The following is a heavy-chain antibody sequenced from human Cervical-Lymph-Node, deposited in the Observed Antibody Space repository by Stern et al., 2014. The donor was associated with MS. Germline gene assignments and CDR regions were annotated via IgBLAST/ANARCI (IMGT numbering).Heavy chain of an antibody. V-gene: IGHV1-8*01. Sequence: LVESGSQVRNPGASGKVSCQASGYTFLNYDFFRGRQAPGQGLEWMGWMNPNNANTGHAQKFQGRVTMTRNTSISTAYMELSGLRSDDTAVYYCVRGGFSYGYGLDAWGQGTAVIVSS. CDR2: MNPNNANT. CDR3: VRGGFSYGYGLDA. J-gene: IGHJ6*02. CDR1: GYTFLNYD. D-gene: IGHD5-18*01.